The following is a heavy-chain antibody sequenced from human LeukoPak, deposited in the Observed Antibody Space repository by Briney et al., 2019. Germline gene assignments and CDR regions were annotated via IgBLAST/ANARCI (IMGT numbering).Heavy chain of an antibody. CDR1: GFTLSSYS. Sequence: PGGSLRLSCAASGFTLSSYSMSWVRQAPGKGVEWVSAISGSGGTTYYADSVKGRFTISRDNSKNTLYLQMNSLRAEDTALYYCAKRALYSSGPKYFDYWGQGTLVTVSS. CDR2: ISGSGGTT. J-gene: IGHJ4*02. D-gene: IGHD6-19*01. V-gene: IGHV3-23*01. CDR3: AKRALYSSGPKYFDY.